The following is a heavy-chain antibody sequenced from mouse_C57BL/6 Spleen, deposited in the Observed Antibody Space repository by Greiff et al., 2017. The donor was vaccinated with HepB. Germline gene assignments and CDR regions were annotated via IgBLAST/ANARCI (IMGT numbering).Heavy chain of an antibody. D-gene: IGHD1-1*01. J-gene: IGHJ2*01. V-gene: IGHV1-78*01. CDR2: IYPRDGST. Sequence: VKLLESDAELVKPGASVKISCKVSGYTFTDHTIHWMKQRPEQGLEWIGYIYPRDGSTKYNEKFKGKATLTADKSSSTAYMQLNSLTSEDSAVYFCARGFPITTVVAYYFDYWGQGTTLTVSS. CDR3: ARGFPITTVVAYYFDY. CDR1: GYTFTDHT.